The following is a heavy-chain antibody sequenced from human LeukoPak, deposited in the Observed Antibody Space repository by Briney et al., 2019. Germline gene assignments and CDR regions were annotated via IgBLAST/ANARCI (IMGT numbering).Heavy chain of an antibody. CDR1: GFTFSSYG. CDR3: ARDNTAMVSYYFDY. J-gene: IGHJ4*02. V-gene: IGHV3-30*19. CDR2: ISYDGSNK. D-gene: IGHD5-18*01. Sequence: GRSLRLSCAASGFTFSSYGMHWVRQAPGKGLEWVAVISYDGSNKYYADSVKGRFTISRDNSKNTLYLQMNSLRAEDTAVYYCARDNTAMVSYYFDYWGQGTLVTVSS.